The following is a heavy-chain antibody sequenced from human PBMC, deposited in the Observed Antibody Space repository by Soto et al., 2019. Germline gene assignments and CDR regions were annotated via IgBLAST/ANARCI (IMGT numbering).Heavy chain of an antibody. J-gene: IGHJ5*02. V-gene: IGHV4-59*01. Sequence: SETLSLTWSVSGGSISSYYWSWIRQPPGKGLEWIGYIYYSGSTNYNPSLKSRVTISVDTSKNQFSLKLSSVTAADTAVYYCARVGVFAADGKWFAPWGQRSLVTVSS. CDR1: GGSISSYY. CDR2: IYYSGST. D-gene: IGHD3-16*01. CDR3: ARVGVFAADGKWFAP.